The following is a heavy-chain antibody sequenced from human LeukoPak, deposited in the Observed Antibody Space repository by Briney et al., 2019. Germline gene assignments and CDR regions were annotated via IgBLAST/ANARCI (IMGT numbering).Heavy chain of an antibody. J-gene: IGHJ4*02. CDR3: AKGQELDDGVFDS. CDR1: GFTFSSIA. CDR2: IRSNGETT. D-gene: IGHD1-1*01. V-gene: IGHV3-23*01. Sequence: GGSLRLSCAASGFTFSSIAMTWVRQAPGKGLEWVSTIRSNGETTYNADSVKGRFTTSRDNSKKTLYLQLNSLRVEDTAIYYCAKGQELDDGVFDSWGQGTLVTVSS.